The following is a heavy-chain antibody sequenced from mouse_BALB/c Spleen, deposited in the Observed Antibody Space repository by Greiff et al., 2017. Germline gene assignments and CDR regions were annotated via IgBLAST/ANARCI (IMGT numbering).Heavy chain of an antibody. CDR2: ISSGGSYT. Sequence: EVQGVESGGGLVKPGGSLKLSCAASGFTFSSYAMSWVRQTPEKRLEWVATISSGGSYTYYPDSVKGRFTISRDNAKNTLYLQMSSLRSEDTAMYYCARQKTGTYWYFDVWGAGTTVTVSS. J-gene: IGHJ1*01. CDR1: GFTFSSYA. CDR3: ARQKTGTYWYFDV. D-gene: IGHD4-1*01. V-gene: IGHV5-9-3*01.